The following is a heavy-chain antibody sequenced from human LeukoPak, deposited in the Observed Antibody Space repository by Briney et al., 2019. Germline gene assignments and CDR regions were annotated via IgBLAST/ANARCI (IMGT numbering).Heavy chain of an antibody. CDR2: INSDGSFT. V-gene: IGHV3-74*01. CDR3: AREYGSSRYFDY. CDR1: GFTFSSYW. J-gene: IGHJ4*02. D-gene: IGHD2-15*01. Sequence: GGSLRLSCAASGFTFSSYWMHWVRQAPGKGLVWVSRINSDGSFTNYADSEKGRFTISRDNAKNTLYLQMNSLRAEDTAVYYCAREYGSSRYFDYWGQGTPVTVSS.